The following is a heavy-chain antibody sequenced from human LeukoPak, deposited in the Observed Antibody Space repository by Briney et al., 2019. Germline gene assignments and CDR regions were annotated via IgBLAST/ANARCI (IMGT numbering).Heavy chain of an antibody. J-gene: IGHJ6*03. CDR1: GFTFSSYE. D-gene: IGHD2-2*01. CDR2: ISSSSSTI. Sequence: GGSLRLSCAASGFTFSSYEMNWVRQAPGKGLEWVSYISSSSSTIYYADSVKGRFTISRDNAKNSLYLQMNSLRAEDTAAYYCARERGVDIVVVPAATAMDVWGKGTTVTVSS. CDR3: ARERGVDIVVVPAATAMDV. V-gene: IGHV3-48*03.